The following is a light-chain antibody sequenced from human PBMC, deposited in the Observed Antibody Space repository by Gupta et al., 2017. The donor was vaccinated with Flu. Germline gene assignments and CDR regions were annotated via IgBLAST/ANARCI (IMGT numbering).Light chain of an antibody. CDR1: QRISAY. Sequence: EIVLTQSTGTLSLSPGGRVTLSCTATQRISAYLAWYQQKPGQAPRLLIYSASRRASGIPDSFSGSGSETYFTLTINGLEPEDSAVYYCQQYGASPFTFGPGTKVEIK. V-gene: IGKV3-20*01. J-gene: IGKJ3*01. CDR3: QQYGASPFT. CDR2: SAS.